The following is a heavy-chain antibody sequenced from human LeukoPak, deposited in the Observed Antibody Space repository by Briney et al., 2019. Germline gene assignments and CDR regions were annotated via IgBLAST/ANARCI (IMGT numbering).Heavy chain of an antibody. V-gene: IGHV3-30*03. CDR3: AREASGYDLDY. D-gene: IGHD5-12*01. J-gene: IGHJ4*02. Sequence: GGSLRLSCAASGFTFSTYGMHWVRQAPGKGLEGVTVIANDGSIKYYADSVKGRFTISRDNSKNTLYLQTNRLTTEDTAVYYRAREASGYDLDYGGQGTRVTVSA. CDR2: IANDGSIK. CDR1: GFTFSTYG.